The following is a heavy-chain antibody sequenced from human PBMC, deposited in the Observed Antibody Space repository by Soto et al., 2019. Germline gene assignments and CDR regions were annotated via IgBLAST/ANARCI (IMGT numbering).Heavy chain of an antibody. Sequence: SVKVSCKASGGTFSSYAISWVRQAPGQGLEWMGGIIPIFGTANYAQKFQGRVTITADESTSTAYMELSSLRSEDTAVYYCARSSVIRNRSPYDVFDIWGQGTMVTVS. J-gene: IGHJ3*02. V-gene: IGHV1-69*13. CDR1: GGTFSSYA. D-gene: IGHD1-1*01. CDR3: ARSSVIRNRSPYDVFDI. CDR2: IIPIFGTA.